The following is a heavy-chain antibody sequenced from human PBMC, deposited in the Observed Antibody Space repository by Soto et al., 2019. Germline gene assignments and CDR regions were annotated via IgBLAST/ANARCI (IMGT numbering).Heavy chain of an antibody. J-gene: IGHJ3*02. CDR2: ISDNGNTK. CDR3: ARDPGGYPLGTFNI. V-gene: IGHV3-30-3*01. Sequence: QIQLVESGGGVVQPGRSLRLSCAASGFTFSFYAMHWVRQAPGKGLEWVAVISDNGNTKYFADSVRGRFTISRDNSKNTLSLQMGSLRSEDTAMYFCARDPGGYPLGTFNIWGQGTVVTVSS. CDR1: GFTFSFYA. D-gene: IGHD2-8*02.